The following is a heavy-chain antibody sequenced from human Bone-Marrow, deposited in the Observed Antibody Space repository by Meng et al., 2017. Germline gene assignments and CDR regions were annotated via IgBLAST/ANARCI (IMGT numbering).Heavy chain of an antibody. CDR2: IAYDGSNK. Sequence: GESLKISCAASGFTFSSYAMHWVRQAPGKGLEWVAVIAYDGSNKYYADSVKGRFTISRDNSKNTLYLQMNSLRAEDTAVYYCARQNLSVDTAMAYDYWGQGTMVTVSS. D-gene: IGHD5-18*01. CDR3: ARQNLSVDTAMAYDY. CDR1: GFTFSSYA. V-gene: IGHV3-30*04. J-gene: IGHJ4*01.